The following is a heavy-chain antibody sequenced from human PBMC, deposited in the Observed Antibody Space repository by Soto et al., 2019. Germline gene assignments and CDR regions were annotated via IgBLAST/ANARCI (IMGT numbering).Heavy chain of an antibody. CDR3: ARGGYFDWLPTTYYYYGMDV. Sequence: SETLSLTCTVSGGSISSYYWSWIRQPPGKGLEWIGYIYYSGSTNYNPSLKSRVTISVETSKNQFSLKLSSVTAADTAVYYCARGGYFDWLPTTYYYYGMDVWGQGTTVTVSS. CDR1: GGSISSYY. D-gene: IGHD3-9*01. J-gene: IGHJ6*02. V-gene: IGHV4-59*01. CDR2: IYYSGST.